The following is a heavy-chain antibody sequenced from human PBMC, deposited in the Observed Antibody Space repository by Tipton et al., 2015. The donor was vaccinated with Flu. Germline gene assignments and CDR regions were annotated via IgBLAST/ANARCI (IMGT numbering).Heavy chain of an antibody. J-gene: IGHJ4*02. CDR3: ARVNRGFFDY. D-gene: IGHD1/OR15-1a*01. CDR2: IYYTGST. Sequence: TLSLTCTVSGGSVDSSPYYWGWVRQPPGKGLEWLGYIYYTGSTNYSPSLKSRVTISLDTSENQLSLKLNSMTAADTAVYYCARVNRGFFDYWGQGTLVTVSS. V-gene: IGHV4-61*01. CDR1: GGSVDSSPYY.